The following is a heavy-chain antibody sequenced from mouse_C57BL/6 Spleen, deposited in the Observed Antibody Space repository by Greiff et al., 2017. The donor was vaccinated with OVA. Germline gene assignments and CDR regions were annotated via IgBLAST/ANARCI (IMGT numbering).Heavy chain of an antibody. CDR2: TDPANGNT. D-gene: IGHD2-10*02. CDR1: GFNIKNTY. Sequence: EVQLQQSVAELVRPGASVKLSCTASGFNIKNTYMHWVKQRPEQGLEWIGRTDPANGNTKYAPKFQGKATITADTSSTTAYLLLISLTSAATALYSCSREGYGPYHYAMDYWGQGTSVPVSS. J-gene: IGHJ4*01. CDR3: SREGYGPYHYAMDY. V-gene: IGHV14-3*01.